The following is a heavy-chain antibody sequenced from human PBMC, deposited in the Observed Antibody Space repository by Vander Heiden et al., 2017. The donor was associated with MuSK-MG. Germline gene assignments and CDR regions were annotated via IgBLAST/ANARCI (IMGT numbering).Heavy chain of an antibody. D-gene: IGHD2-2*01. CDR2: IYYSGST. V-gene: IGHV4-59*08. Sequence: QVQLQESGPGLVKPSATLSLTCTVSGGSLSSFYWAWLRLPPGKGLEWIGYIYYSGSTNYNPSLKSRVTISVDTSKNQFSLKLNSVTAADTAVYYCARLYCSSTSCFDYWGQGTLVTVSS. CDR3: ARLYCSSTSCFDY. J-gene: IGHJ4*02. CDR1: GGSLSSFY.